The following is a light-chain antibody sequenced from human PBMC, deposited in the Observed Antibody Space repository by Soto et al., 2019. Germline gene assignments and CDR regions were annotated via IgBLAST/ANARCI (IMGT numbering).Light chain of an antibody. V-gene: IGKV1-39*01. Sequence: DIQMTQSPSSLSASVGDRVTITCRASQRITTYLNWYQQRPGKAPSLLIYAATYLRSGVPSRFSGSGSGTEFTLTIDGLQPDDFATYYCQQIHTTPWTFGQGTKVEIK. CDR2: AAT. CDR1: QRITTY. CDR3: QQIHTTPWT. J-gene: IGKJ1*01.